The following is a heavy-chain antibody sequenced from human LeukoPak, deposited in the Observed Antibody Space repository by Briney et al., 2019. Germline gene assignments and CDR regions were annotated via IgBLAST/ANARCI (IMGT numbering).Heavy chain of an antibody. CDR3: ARGFNCSGGSCYHPEYYFDY. Sequence: PGGSLGLSCAASGFTFSSYDMHWVRQATGKGLEWVSAIGTAGDTYYPGSVKGRFTISRENAKTSLYLQMNSLRAGDTAVYYCARGFNCSGGSCYHPEYYFDYWGQGTLVTVSS. J-gene: IGHJ4*02. V-gene: IGHV3-13*04. D-gene: IGHD2-15*01. CDR1: GFTFSSYD. CDR2: IGTAGDT.